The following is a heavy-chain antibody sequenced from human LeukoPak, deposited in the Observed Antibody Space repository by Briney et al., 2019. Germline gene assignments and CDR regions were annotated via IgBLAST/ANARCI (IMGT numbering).Heavy chain of an antibody. Sequence: SETLSLTCAVYGGSFSGYYWSWIRQPPGKGLEWIGEINHSGSTNYNPSLKSRVTISVDTSKNQFSLKLSSVTAADTAVYYCARAGIAARLFDYWGQETLVTVSS. CDR3: ARAGIAARLFDY. J-gene: IGHJ4*02. V-gene: IGHV4-34*01. CDR2: INHSGST. D-gene: IGHD6-6*01. CDR1: GGSFSGYY.